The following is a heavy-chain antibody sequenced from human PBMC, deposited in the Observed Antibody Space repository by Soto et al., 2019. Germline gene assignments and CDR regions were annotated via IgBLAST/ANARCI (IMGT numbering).Heavy chain of an antibody. V-gene: IGHV4-38-2*01. CDR1: GYSISSGYY. Sequence: SETLSLTCAVSGYSISSGYYWGWIRKPPGQGLEWIGSIYHSGSTYYNPSLKSRVTISVDTSKNQFSLKLSSVTAADTAVYYSARTYYDSSCYHPIDYWGQGTLVTVAS. CDR3: ARTYYDSSCYHPIDY. D-gene: IGHD3-22*01. CDR2: IYHSGST. J-gene: IGHJ4*02.